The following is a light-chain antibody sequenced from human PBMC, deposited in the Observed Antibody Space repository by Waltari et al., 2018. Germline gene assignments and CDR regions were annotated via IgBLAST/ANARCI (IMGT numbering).Light chain of an antibody. Sequence: QLVLTQSPSVSAPLGASVKLTCTRSSGHSNFALAWHQQQSEKGPRYLMKLNGDGSHNKGGWIPYRFSGSSSGGERYLTISSLQSEDEADYYCQTWGPGIRVVGGGTKVTVL. CDR1: SGHSNFA. CDR2: LNGDGSH. CDR3: QTWGPGIRV. J-gene: IGLJ3*02. V-gene: IGLV4-69*01.